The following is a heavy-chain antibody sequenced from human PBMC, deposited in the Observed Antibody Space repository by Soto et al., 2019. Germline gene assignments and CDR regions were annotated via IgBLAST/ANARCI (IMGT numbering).Heavy chain of an antibody. CDR3: ARDVDADFRTDFDY. D-gene: IGHD4-17*01. CDR2: IKSKTDGGTT. J-gene: IGHJ4*02. CDR1: GFTFSNAW. V-gene: IGHV3-15*07. Sequence: PGGSLRLSCAASGFTFSNAWMNWVRQAPGKGLEWVGRIKSKTDGGTTDYAAPVKGRFTISRDNAENSVYLEMDSLRAEDTALYYCARDVDADFRTDFDYWGRGTLVTVSS.